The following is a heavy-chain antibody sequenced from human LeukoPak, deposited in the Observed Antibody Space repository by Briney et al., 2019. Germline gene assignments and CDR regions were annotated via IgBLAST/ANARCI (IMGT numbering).Heavy chain of an antibody. Sequence: PGGSLRLSCEGSGFDFDNYGMHWIRQAPGKGLEWVAGISWNSADVGHADSVKGRFTISRDNAKNSLYLQMNSLKTEDTAVYYCVRVVTTGSGWYHFDNWGQGTLVTVSS. CDR2: ISWNSADV. V-gene: IGHV3-9*01. J-gene: IGHJ4*02. CDR3: VRVVTTGSGWYHFDN. CDR1: GFDFDNYG. D-gene: IGHD6-13*01.